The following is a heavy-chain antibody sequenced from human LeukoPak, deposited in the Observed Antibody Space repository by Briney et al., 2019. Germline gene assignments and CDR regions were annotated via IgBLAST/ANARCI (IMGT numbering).Heavy chain of an antibody. Sequence: SQTLSLTCTVSVGAISIYYWSSIPQPPGKRLEWIGYIYYTGSPNYNPSLKSRVTISVDTSKNQFSLKLNSVTAADTAVYYCARRRIAASGTDFDYWGQGTLVTVSS. CDR2: IYYTGSP. V-gene: IGHV4-59*01. CDR1: VGAISIYY. D-gene: IGHD6-13*01. CDR3: ARRRIAASGTDFDY. J-gene: IGHJ4*02.